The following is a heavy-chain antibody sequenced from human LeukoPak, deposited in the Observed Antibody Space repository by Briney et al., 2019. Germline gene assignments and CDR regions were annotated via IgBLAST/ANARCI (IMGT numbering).Heavy chain of an antibody. J-gene: IGHJ4*02. CDR1: GYIFSNYV. CDR2: ITPNTGNP. CDR3: ARTLPDENDGMATIKDY. Sequence: XSVKVSCKASGYIFSNYVINWVRQAPGRGFEWMGWITPNTGNPTYAQGFTGRFVFSLDTSVSTAYLQISSLKAEDTAVYYCARTLPDENDGMATIKDYWGQGTLVTVSS. V-gene: IGHV7-4-1*02. D-gene: IGHD5-24*01.